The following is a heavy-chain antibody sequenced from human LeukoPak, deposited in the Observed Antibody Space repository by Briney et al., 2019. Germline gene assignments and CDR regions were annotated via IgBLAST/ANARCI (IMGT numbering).Heavy chain of an antibody. CDR1: GGSISSYY. J-gene: IGHJ3*02. CDR3: ARLAPYYYDSSGRGGAFDI. D-gene: IGHD3-22*01. CDR2: IYYSGST. Sequence: SETLSLTCTVSGGSISSYYWSWIRQPPGKGLEWIGYIYYSGSTNYNPSLKSRVTISVDTSKNQFSLKLSSVTAADTAVYYCARLAPYYYDSSGRGGAFDIWGQGTMVTVSS. V-gene: IGHV4-59*08.